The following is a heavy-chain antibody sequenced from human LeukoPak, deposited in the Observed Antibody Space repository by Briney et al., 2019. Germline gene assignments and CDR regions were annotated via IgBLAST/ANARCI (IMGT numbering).Heavy chain of an antibody. J-gene: IGHJ3*02. CDR3: ARESQSWSDAFDI. CDR2: ISSSGSTI. Sequence: GGSLRLSCAASGFTFSSYGMNWVRQAPGKGLEWVSYISSSGSTIYYADSVKGRFTISRDNAKNSLYLQMNSLRAEDTAVYYCARESQSWSDAFDIWGQGTMVTVSS. CDR1: GFTFSSYG. V-gene: IGHV3-48*03. D-gene: IGHD1-26*01.